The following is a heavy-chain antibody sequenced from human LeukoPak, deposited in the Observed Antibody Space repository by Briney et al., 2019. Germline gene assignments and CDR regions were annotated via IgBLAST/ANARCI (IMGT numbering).Heavy chain of an antibody. J-gene: IGHJ4*02. CDR2: ISVSSIFI. V-gene: IGHV3-21*01. D-gene: IGHD5-18*01. CDR3: ARGRLGAYMAEYLDY. Sequence: GGSLRLSCAASEFTFSRYSMNWVRQAPGKGLEWVSSISVSSIFIYYSDSVKGRFTISRDDAKNSLYLQMNTLRAQDTAVYHCARGRLGAYMAEYLDYWGQGTLVTVSS. CDR1: EFTFSRYS.